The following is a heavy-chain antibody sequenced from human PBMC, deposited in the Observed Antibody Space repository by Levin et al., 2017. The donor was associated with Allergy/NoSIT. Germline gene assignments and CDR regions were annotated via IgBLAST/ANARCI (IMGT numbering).Heavy chain of an antibody. D-gene: IGHD1-26*01. CDR1: GFTFTSYT. J-gene: IGHJ3*02. Sequence: GGSRRLSCAASGFTFTSYTMTWVRQAPGRGLEWVSTLRYSGDTTHYADSVKGRFTISRDGSRDTLFLQMNSLRPEDTAVYYCAKGVSSGSPYRAFDMWGQGTMVTVSS. CDR3: AKGVSSGSPYRAFDM. CDR2: LRYSGDTT. V-gene: IGHV3-23*01.